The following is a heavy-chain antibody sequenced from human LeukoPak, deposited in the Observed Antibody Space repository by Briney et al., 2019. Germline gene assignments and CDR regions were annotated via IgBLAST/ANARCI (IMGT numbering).Heavy chain of an antibody. Sequence: ASVKVSCKASGYPFRDYQMHWVRQAPGQGLEWMGWINPNSGGTNYAQKFQGRVTMTRDTSISTAYMELSRLRSDDTAVYYCARGWGYSYGYVYWGQGTLVTVSS. D-gene: IGHD5-18*01. CDR2: INPNSGGT. V-gene: IGHV1-2*02. CDR3: ARGWGYSYGYVY. CDR1: GYPFRDYQ. J-gene: IGHJ4*02.